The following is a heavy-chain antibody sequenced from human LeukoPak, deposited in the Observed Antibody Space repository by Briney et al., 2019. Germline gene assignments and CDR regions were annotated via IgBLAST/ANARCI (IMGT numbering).Heavy chain of an antibody. V-gene: IGHV6-1*01. CDR2: TYYRSKWYY. D-gene: IGHD6-19*01. CDR3: ARYGGGWSFDY. Sequence: SQTLSLTCAISGDSVSNDNAVWNWVRQSPSRGLEWLGRTYYRSKWYYDYPVSVKSRITFNVDTSKNQFSLRLNSVSPEDTAVYYCARYGGGWSFDYWGQGTLVTVSS. CDR1: GDSVSNDNAV. J-gene: IGHJ4*02.